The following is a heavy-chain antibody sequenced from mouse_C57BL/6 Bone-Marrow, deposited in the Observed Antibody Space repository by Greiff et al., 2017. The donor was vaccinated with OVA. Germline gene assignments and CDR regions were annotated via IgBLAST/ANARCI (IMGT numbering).Heavy chain of an antibody. Sequence: VQLQQSGSELRSPGSSVKLSCKDFDSEVFPIAYMSWVRQKPGHGFEWIGGILPSIGRTIYGEKFEDKATLDADTLSNTAYLELNSLTSEDSAIYYCASPYYYGSSYFDYWGQGTTLTVSS. CDR3: ASPYYYGSSYFDY. D-gene: IGHD1-1*01. CDR1: DSEVFPIAY. V-gene: IGHV15-2*01. J-gene: IGHJ2*01. CDR2: ILPSIGRT.